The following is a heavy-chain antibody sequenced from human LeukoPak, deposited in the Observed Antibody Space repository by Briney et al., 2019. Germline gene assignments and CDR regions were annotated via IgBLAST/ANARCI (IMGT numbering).Heavy chain of an antibody. CDR1: GFTFDDYA. CDR3: VKELEYFQH. V-gene: IGHV3-43*02. J-gene: IGHJ1*01. CDR2: ISGVGGST. Sequence: GGSLRLSCAASGFTFDDYAMHWARQAPGKGLEWVSLISGVGGSTYYADSVKGRFTISRDNSKNSLYLQMNSLRTEDTALYYCVKELEYFQHWGQGTLVTVSS.